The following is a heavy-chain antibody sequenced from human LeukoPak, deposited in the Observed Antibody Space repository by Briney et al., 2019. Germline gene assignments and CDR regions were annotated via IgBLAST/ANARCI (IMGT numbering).Heavy chain of an antibody. D-gene: IGHD2-15*01. CDR1: GFTFSSYS. Sequence: AGGSLRLSCAASGFTFSSYSMTWVRQAPGKGLEWVSYISLSSTTIYYADSVQGRFTISRDDAKNSLYLQMSSLRDEDTAVYYCARVSGWPWDYWGQGTLVTVSS. CDR2: ISLSSTTI. V-gene: IGHV3-48*02. CDR3: ARVSGWPWDY. J-gene: IGHJ4*02.